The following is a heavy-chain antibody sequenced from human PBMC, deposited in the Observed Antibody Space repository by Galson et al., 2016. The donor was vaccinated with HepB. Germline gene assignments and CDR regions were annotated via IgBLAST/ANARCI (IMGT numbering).Heavy chain of an antibody. CDR1: GYSFATYW. D-gene: IGHD4-17*01. V-gene: IGHV5-51*03. CDR3: ATQGAYGDYGRWYFDR. J-gene: IGHJ2*01. Sequence: QSGAEVKKAGESLKISCEGSGYSFATYWIGLVRQMPGKGLEWSGIIYPGDSDTTYSPSFQGQVTISADKSISTAYLQWSTLKASATAMYYCATQGAYGDYGRWYFDRWGRGTLVTVSS. CDR2: IYPGDSDT.